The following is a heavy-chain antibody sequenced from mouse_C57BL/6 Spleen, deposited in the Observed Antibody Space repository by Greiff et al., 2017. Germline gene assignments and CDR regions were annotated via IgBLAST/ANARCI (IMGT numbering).Heavy chain of an antibody. CDR3: ARSNYVGWFAY. D-gene: IGHD2-5*01. CDR1: GYTFTDYN. V-gene: IGHV1-18*01. Sequence: EVKLVESGPELVKPGASVKIPCKASGYTFTDYNMDWVKQSHGKSLEWIGDINPNNGGTIYNQKFKGKATLTVDKSSSTAYMELRSLTSEDTAVYYCARSNYVGWFAYWGQGTLVTVSA. J-gene: IGHJ3*01. CDR2: INPNNGGT.